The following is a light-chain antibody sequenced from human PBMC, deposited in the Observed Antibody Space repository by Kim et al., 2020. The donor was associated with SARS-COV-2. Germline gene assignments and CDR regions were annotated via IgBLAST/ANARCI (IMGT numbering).Light chain of an antibody. CDR3: QQYYSALVT. CDR1: QSLLYNSNNKNY. J-gene: IGKJ4*01. V-gene: IGKV4-1*01. CDR2: WAS. Sequence: DIVMAQSPDSLAVSLGERATINCKSSQSLLYNSNNKNYLAWYHQKPGQPPRLLIYWASTRESGVPDRFSGSGSGTDFTLTINSLHTEDVAVYYCQQYYSALVTFGGGTKVDIK.